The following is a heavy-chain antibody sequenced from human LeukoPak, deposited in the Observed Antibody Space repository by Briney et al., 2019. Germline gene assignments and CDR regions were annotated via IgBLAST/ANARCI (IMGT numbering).Heavy chain of an antibody. J-gene: IGHJ4*02. Sequence: PGGSLRLSCAASGFTFSSYSMNWVRQAPGKGLEWVSYISSSSSTIYYADSVKGRFTISRDNAKNSLYLQMNSLRAEDTAVYYCARDRRHSHSGFDYWGQGTLVTVSS. CDR3: ARDRRHSHSGFDY. V-gene: IGHV3-48*04. CDR2: ISSSSSTI. CDR1: GFTFSSYS. D-gene: IGHD5-18*01.